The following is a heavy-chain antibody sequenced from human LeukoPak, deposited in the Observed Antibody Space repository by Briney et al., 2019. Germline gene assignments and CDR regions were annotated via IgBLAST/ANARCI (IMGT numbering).Heavy chain of an antibody. D-gene: IGHD2-2*02. V-gene: IGHV4-30-4*01. J-gene: IGHJ4*02. CDR3: ARGQRYCSSTSCYTARCYFDY. CDR2: IYYSGST. Sequence: PSETLSLTCTVSGGSISSGDYYWSWIRQPPGKGLEWIGYIYYSGSTYYNPSLKSRVTISVDTSKNQFSLKLSSVTAADTAVYYCARGQRYCSSTSCYTARCYFDYWGQGTLVTVSS. CDR1: GGSISSGDYY.